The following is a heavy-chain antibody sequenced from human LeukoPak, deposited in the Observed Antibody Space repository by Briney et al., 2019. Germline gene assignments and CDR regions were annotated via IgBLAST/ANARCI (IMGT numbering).Heavy chain of an antibody. CDR2: ISFDGRIK. J-gene: IGHJ6*02. D-gene: IGHD7-27*01. CDR1: GFTLSTYA. V-gene: IGHV3-30-3*01. CDR3: ARPGDYYYYYFGMNV. Sequence: PGRSLKLSCAASGFTLSTYAIHWVRQAPGKGLEWVAVISFDGRIKYYAESVKGRFTISRDNSRNTLYLQMNSLRAEDTAVYYCARPGDYYYYYFGMNVWGQGTTVTVSS.